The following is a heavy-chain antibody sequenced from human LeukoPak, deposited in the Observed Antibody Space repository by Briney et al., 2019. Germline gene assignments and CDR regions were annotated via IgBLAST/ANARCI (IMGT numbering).Heavy chain of an antibody. CDR2: IKQDGSEK. D-gene: IGHD2-2*02. CDR1: GFTFSSYW. V-gene: IGHV3-7*01. J-gene: IGHJ6*02. CDR3: ARDEYQLLYYYYGMDV. Sequence: GGSLRLSCAASGFTFSSYWMSWVRQAPGKGLEWVANIKQDGSEKYYVDSVKGRFTISRDNAKNSLYLQMSSLRAEDTAVYYCARDEYQLLYYYYGMDVWGQGTTVTVSS.